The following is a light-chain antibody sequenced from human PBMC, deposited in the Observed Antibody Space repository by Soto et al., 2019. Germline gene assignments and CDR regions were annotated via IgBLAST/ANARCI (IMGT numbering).Light chain of an antibody. CDR1: LSVCSN. V-gene: IGKV3-15*01. Sequence: EIGISQSAATLCVSPGERAALSCRAILSVCSNLGWDQLKAGQVSRLPVYGASHGATGSPARFRGSGSGTEFTLTIRRLQSEGFAVYYCQPYNNWPPITFGQGTRLEIK. CDR2: GAS. CDR3: QPYNNWPPIT. J-gene: IGKJ5*01.